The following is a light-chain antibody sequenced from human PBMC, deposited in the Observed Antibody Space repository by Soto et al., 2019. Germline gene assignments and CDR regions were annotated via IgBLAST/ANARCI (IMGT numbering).Light chain of an antibody. CDR2: LGS. CDR3: MRALQTPPYT. Sequence: DIVMTQSPLSLPVTPGEPASISCRSSQSLLHSNGYNYLDWYLQKPGQSPQLLIYLGSNRASGVPDRFSGSGSGTDFTLKISRVEAGDVGVYYRMRALQTPPYTFGQGTKLEIK. J-gene: IGKJ2*01. CDR1: QSLLHSNGYNY. V-gene: IGKV2-28*01.